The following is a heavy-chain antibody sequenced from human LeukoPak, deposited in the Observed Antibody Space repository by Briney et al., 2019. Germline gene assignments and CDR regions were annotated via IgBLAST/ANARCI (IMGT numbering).Heavy chain of an antibody. J-gene: IGHJ4*02. CDR2: ISGSGGST. D-gene: IGHD3-10*01. CDR1: GFTFSSYA. Sequence: GGSLRLSCAASGFTFSSYAMSWVRQAPGKGLEWVSAISGSGGSTYYADSVKGRFTISRDNSKNTLYLQMNSLRAEDTAVYYCAKDFGSGSYYLPFDYWGPGTLVTVSS. CDR3: AKDFGSGSYYLPFDY. V-gene: IGHV3-23*01.